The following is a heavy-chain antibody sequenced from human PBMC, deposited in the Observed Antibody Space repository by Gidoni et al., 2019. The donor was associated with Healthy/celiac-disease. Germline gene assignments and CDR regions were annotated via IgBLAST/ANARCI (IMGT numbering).Heavy chain of an antibody. CDR2: IYHSGST. CDR1: GYSISSGYY. CDR3: ASVAVAGTYPYYYYYYMDV. Sequence: QVQLQESGPGLVKPSETLSLTCAVSGYSISSGYYWGWIRQPPGKGLEWIGTIYHSGSTDYNPSLKSRVTISVDTAKNQFSLKLSSVTAADTAVYYCASVAVAGTYPYYYYYYMDVWGKGTTVTVSS. J-gene: IGHJ6*03. D-gene: IGHD6-19*01. V-gene: IGHV4-38-2*01.